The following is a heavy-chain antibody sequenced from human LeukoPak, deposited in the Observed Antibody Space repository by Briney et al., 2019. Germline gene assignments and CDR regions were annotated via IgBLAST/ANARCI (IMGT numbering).Heavy chain of an antibody. D-gene: IGHD1-26*01. CDR2: ISSSGSTI. CDR3: VRDIGDYYYGMDV. Sequence: PGGSLRPSCAASGFTFSDYYMSWIRQAPGKGLEWVSYISSSGSTIYYADSVKGRFTISRDNAKNSLYLQMNSLRAEDTAVYYCVRDIGDYYYGMDVWGQGTTVTVSS. CDR1: GFTFSDYY. J-gene: IGHJ6*02. V-gene: IGHV3-11*01.